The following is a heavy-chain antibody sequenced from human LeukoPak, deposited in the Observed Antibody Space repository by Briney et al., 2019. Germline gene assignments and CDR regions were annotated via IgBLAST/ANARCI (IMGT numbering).Heavy chain of an antibody. J-gene: IGHJ4*02. V-gene: IGHV3-23*01. CDR1: GFTFSSYA. D-gene: IGHD3-16*01. CDR2: ISGSGGST. CDR3: AKGGSTGVDLGDY. Sequence: GGSLRLSCAAPGFTFSSYAMSWVRQAPGKGLEWVSAISGSGGSTYYADSVKGRFAISRDNSKNTLYLQMNSLRAEDTAVYYCAKGGSTGVDLGDYWGQGTLVTVSS.